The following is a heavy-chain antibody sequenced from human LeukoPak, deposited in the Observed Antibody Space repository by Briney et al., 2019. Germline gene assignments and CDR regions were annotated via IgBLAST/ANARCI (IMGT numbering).Heavy chain of an antibody. J-gene: IGHJ6*02. CDR3: AKGDRSSGWPYSGYYGMDV. Sequence: GGSLRLSCAASGFTFSSYGMHWVRQAPGKGLEWVAVISYDGSNKYYADSVKGRFTISRDNSKNTLYLQMNSLRAEDTAVYYCAKGDRSSGWPYSGYYGMDVWGQGTTVTVSS. CDR2: ISYDGSNK. V-gene: IGHV3-30*18. D-gene: IGHD6-19*01. CDR1: GFTFSSYG.